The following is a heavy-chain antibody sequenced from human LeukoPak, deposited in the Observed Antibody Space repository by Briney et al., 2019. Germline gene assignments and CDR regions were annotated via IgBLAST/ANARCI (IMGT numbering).Heavy chain of an antibody. J-gene: IGHJ4*02. Sequence: PGRSLRLSCASSVFTFSNAWLSWVRQARGKGLEWVGRIKSKTDGGTTDYAAPVKGRFTISRDDSKNTLYLQMTSLKTEDTAVYYCTTALRFTWSHGVASDYWGQGTLVTVSS. D-gene: IGHD2-15*01. CDR2: IKSKTDGGTT. V-gene: IGHV3-15*01. CDR3: TTALRFTWSHGVASDY. CDR1: VFTFSNAW.